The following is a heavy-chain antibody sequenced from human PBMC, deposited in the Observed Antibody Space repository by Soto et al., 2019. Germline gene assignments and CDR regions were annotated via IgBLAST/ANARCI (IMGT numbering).Heavy chain of an antibody. V-gene: IGHV1-3*05. CDR3: ARDLGGIAVAGFDY. CDR1: GYTFTSYA. Sequence: QVQLVQSGAEEKKPGASVKVSCKASGYTFTSYAMHWVRQAPGQRLEWMGWINAGNGNTKYSPKFQGRVTITRDTSASTAYRELSSLRSEDTAVYYCARDLGGIAVAGFDYWGQGTLVTVSS. J-gene: IGHJ4*02. CDR2: INAGNGNT. D-gene: IGHD6-19*01.